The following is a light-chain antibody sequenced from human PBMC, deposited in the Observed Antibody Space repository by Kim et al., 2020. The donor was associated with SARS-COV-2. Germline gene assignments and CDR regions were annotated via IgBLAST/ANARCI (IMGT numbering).Light chain of an antibody. CDR3: QHYGASHYT. J-gene: IGKJ2*01. V-gene: IGKV3-20*01. Sequence: EIVLTQSPGTLSLSPGERATLSCRASQTVSSGYLAWYQQKPGQAPRLLIYGPSTRITGIPDRFSGSGSGTDFTLTISRLEPEDFAVYCCQHYGASHYTFGQGTKLEI. CDR1: QTVSSGY. CDR2: GPS.